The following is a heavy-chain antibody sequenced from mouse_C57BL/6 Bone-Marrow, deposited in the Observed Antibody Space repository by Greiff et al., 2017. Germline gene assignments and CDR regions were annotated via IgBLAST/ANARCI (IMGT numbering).Heavy chain of an antibody. D-gene: IGHD1-1*01. CDR3: ARGGLLRSYYAMDY. CDR2: ISNLAYSI. J-gene: IGHJ4*01. CDR1: GFTFSDYG. Sequence: EVKLVESGGGLVQPGGSLKLSCAASGFTFSDYGMAWVRQAPRKGPEWVAFISNLAYSIYYADTVTGRFTISRENAKNTLYLEMSSLRSEDTAMYYCARGGLLRSYYAMDYWGQGTSVTVSS. V-gene: IGHV5-15*01.